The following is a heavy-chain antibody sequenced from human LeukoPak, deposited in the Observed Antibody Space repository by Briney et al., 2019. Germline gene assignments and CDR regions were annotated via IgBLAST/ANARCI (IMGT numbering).Heavy chain of an antibody. D-gene: IGHD3-3*01. CDR1: GFTLGSANA. Sequence: TGGSLRLSRAASGFTLGSANAMTWVRQAPGKGLEWVSLISASGSATYYADSVRGRFAISRDISKNTLFLQMSSLRTEDTAVYYCAKGTLFGVVTSFDFWGQGTLVTVSS. CDR2: ISASGSAT. V-gene: IGHV3-23*01. J-gene: IGHJ4*02. CDR3: AKGTLFGVVTSFDF.